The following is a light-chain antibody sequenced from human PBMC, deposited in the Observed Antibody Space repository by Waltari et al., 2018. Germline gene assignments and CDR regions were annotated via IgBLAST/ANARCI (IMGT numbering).Light chain of an antibody. CDR2: GAS. J-gene: IGKJ3*01. Sequence: EIVMTQSPATLSVSPGDRATLSCRASQSVRTNLAWFQQKPGQPPRLLISGASTRATGIPARFSGSGSGTEFTLTITGLQSEDCAVYYCHEYEYWPPGTFGPGTKVEIK. CDR3: HEYEYWPPGT. V-gene: IGKV3-15*01. CDR1: QSVRTN.